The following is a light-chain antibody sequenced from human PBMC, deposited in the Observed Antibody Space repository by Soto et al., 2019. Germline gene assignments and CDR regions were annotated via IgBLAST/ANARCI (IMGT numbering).Light chain of an antibody. Sequence: EIVLTQSPATLSLSPLEIATLSCRASQSVSSYLAWYQQKPGQAPRLLIYDASNRATGIPARFSGSGSGTDFTLTISSLEPEDFAVYYCQQRSNWPLTFGGGTKVDIK. CDR1: QSVSSY. CDR2: DAS. J-gene: IGKJ4*01. V-gene: IGKV3-11*01. CDR3: QQRSNWPLT.